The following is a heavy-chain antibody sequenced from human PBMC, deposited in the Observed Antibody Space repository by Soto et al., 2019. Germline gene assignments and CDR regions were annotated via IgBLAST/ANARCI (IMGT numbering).Heavy chain of an antibody. J-gene: IGHJ4*02. D-gene: IGHD1-1*01. CDR3: ARSPRPTGTTLYYFDS. CDR2: IDPSAGST. CDR1: GYTFTSYY. Sequence: ASVKVSCKASGYTFTSYYMHWVRQAPGQGLEWMGVIDPSAGSTTYAQKFKGRVRMTRDTFTSTVFMELSSLRSEDTAVYYCARSPRPTGTTLYYFDSWGQRTLVTVSS. V-gene: IGHV1-46*01.